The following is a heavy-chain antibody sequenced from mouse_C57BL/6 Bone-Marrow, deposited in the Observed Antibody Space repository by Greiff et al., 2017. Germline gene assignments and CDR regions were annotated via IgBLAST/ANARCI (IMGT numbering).Heavy chain of an antibody. CDR3: ARGRGTNY. V-gene: IGHV5-6*01. D-gene: IGHD3-3*01. J-gene: IGHJ2*01. CDR2: ISSGGSYT. CDR1: GFTFSSYG. Sequence: EVKLMESGGDLVKPGGSLKLSCAASGFTFSSYGMSWVRHTPDKRLEWVATISSGGSYTYYPDSVKGRFNISRDNAKNTLYLQMSSLKSEDTAMYYCARGRGTNYWGQGTTLTVSS.